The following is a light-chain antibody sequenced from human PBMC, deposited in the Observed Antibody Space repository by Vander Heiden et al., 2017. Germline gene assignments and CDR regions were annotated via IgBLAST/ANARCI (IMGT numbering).Light chain of an antibody. J-gene: IGKJ3*01. CDR2: DAS. V-gene: IGKV1-13*02. CDR3: QQVNSYLLIT. CDR1: QGISSA. Sequence: AIQLTQSPSSLSASVGDRVTITCRASQGISSALAWYQQKPGIAPKLLIYDASSLESGVPSRFSGSGSGTDFTLTISSLQPEDFATYYCQQVNSYLLITFGHGTKVDIK.